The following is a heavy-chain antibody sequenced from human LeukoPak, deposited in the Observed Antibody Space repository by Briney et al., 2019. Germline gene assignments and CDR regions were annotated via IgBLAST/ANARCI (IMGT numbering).Heavy chain of an antibody. CDR1: GITFRTSS. J-gene: IGHJ3*02. D-gene: IGHD5-18*01. V-gene: IGHV3-30*02. CDR2: IWYGGSNK. Sequence: GGSLRLSCTVSGITFRTSSFNWVRQVPGKGLEWVAVIWYGGSNKYYADSVKGRFTISRDNSKNTLYLQMNSLRAEDTAVYYCAKSLASVETAMAQPDAFDIWGQGTMVTVSS. CDR3: AKSLASVETAMAQPDAFDI.